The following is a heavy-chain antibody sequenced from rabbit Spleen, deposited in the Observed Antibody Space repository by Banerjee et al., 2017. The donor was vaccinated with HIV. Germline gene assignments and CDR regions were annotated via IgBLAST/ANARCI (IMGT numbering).Heavy chain of an antibody. CDR1: RFSFSSGYY. D-gene: IGHD2-1*01. Sequence: QEQLVESGGGLVKPGASLTLIYTASRFSFSSGYYMCWVRQAPGKGLEWIACIYTGDGNTYYASWAKGRFTISKTSSTTVTLQMTSLTAADTATYFCARYDNDGNWDFKLWGPGTLVTVS. CDR3: ARYDNDGNWDFKL. V-gene: IGHV1S45*01. J-gene: IGHJ4*01. CDR2: IYTGDGNT.